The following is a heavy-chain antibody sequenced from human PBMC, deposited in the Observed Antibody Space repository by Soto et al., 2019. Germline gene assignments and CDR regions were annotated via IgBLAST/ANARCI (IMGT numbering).Heavy chain of an antibody. CDR3: ARDSRSGYYLDY. CDR1: GGSISSGGYS. Sequence: QLQLQESGSGLVKPSQTLSLTCAVSGGSISSGGYSWNWIRQPPGKGLERIGYIYHSGGTDYNPSLKSRVTITVDSSNNQFSLKLSSVTAADTAVYYCARDSRSGYYLDYWGQGTLVTVSS. D-gene: IGHD3-22*01. V-gene: IGHV4-30-2*01. J-gene: IGHJ4*02. CDR2: IYHSGGT.